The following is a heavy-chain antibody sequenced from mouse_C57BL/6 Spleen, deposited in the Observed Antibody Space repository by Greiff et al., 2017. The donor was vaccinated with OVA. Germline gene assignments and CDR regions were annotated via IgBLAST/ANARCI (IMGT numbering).Heavy chain of an antibody. V-gene: IGHV3-6*01. J-gene: IGHJ1*03. CDR3: ARVGITTVGYFDV. Sequence: VQLQQSGPGLVKPSQSLSLTCSVTGYSITSGYYWNWIRQFPGNKLEWMGYISYDGSNNYNPSLKNRISITRDTSKNQFFLKLNSVTTEDTATYYCARVGITTVGYFDVWGTGTTVTVSS. CDR1: GYSITSGYY. CDR2: ISYDGSN. D-gene: IGHD1-1*01.